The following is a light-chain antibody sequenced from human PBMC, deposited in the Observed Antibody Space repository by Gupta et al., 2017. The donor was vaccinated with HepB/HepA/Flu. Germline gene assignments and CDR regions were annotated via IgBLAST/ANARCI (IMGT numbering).Light chain of an antibody. J-gene: IGLJ2*01. CDR3: CSDAGTYNTFL. CDR2: DVN. Sequence: QSALTQPRSVSGSPGQSVTISCTGTSNDIGRYNYVSWYQQHPGKAPKLIISDVNKRPSGVPDRFSGSKSGSTASLTFAGLQAEDEADYYCCSDAGTYNTFLFGGGTRLTVL. CDR1: SNDIGRYNY. V-gene: IGLV2-11*01.